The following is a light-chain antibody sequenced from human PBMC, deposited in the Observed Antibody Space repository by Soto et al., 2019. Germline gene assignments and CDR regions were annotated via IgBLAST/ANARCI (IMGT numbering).Light chain of an antibody. CDR1: QSISIW. V-gene: IGKV1-5*03. Sequence: DIQRTQSPSILSASVGDRVNMTCRARQSISIWMAWDQQKPVKAPKIHSYKASSLASGVPSRFSGSESGTEFTLTISSLQPDDFAAYYCQQYSTYTPMTFGQGTKVEIK. CDR2: KAS. J-gene: IGKJ1*01. CDR3: QQYSTYTPMT.